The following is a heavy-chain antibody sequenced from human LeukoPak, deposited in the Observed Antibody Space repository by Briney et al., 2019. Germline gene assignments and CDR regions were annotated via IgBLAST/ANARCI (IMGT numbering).Heavy chain of an antibody. CDR3: ASDIRDLNYDSNVFDY. CDR2: ISAYNGNT. Sequence: ASVKVSCKASGYTFTSYGISWVRQAPGQGLEWMGWISAYNGNTNYAQELQGRVTMTTDTSTSTAYMELRSLRSDDTAVYYCASDIRDLNYDSNVFDYWGQGTLVTVSS. V-gene: IGHV1-18*01. D-gene: IGHD3-22*01. J-gene: IGHJ4*02. CDR1: GYTFTSYG.